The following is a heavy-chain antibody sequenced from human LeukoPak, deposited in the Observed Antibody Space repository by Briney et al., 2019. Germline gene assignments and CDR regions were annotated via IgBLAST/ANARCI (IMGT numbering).Heavy chain of an antibody. D-gene: IGHD6-19*01. CDR1: GFSLSTSGMC. Sequence: ESGPALVNPTQTLTLTCTFSGFSLSTSGMCVSWIRQPPGKALEWLARIDWDDKYYSTSLKTRLTISKDTSKNQVVLTMTNMDPVDTATYYCARSYSSGWYDYWGQGTLVTVSS. V-gene: IGHV2-70*11. J-gene: IGHJ4*02. CDR3: ARSYSSGWYDY. CDR2: IDWDDK.